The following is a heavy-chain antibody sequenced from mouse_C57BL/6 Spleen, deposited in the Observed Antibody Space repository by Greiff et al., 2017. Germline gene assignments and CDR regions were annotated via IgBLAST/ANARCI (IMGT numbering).Heavy chain of an antibody. CDR3: SRRGDYVFDD. Sequence: EVMLVESGGGLVKPGGSLKLSCAASGFTFSSYTMSWVRQTPEKRLEWVATISGGGGNTYYPDSVKGRFTISRDNAKNTLYLQMNSLRSEDTALYYCSRRGDYVFDDWGQGTTLTVSS. CDR1: GFTFSSYT. CDR2: ISGGGGNT. D-gene: IGHD2-4*01. V-gene: IGHV5-9*01. J-gene: IGHJ2*01.